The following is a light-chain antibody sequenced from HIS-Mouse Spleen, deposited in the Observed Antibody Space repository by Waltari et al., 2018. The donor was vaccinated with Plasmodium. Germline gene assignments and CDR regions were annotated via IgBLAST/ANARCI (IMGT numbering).Light chain of an antibody. V-gene: IGLV3-10*01. J-gene: IGLJ3*02. CDR2: EDR. CDR1: ALPKKY. Sequence: SYELTQPPSVSVSPGQTARITCSGDALPKKYAYWYQQKSGQAPVLVIYEDRKRPSGIPYRVSGSSSGTMATLTISGAQVEDEADYYCYSTDSSGNHRVFGGGTKLTVL. CDR3: YSTDSSGNHRV.